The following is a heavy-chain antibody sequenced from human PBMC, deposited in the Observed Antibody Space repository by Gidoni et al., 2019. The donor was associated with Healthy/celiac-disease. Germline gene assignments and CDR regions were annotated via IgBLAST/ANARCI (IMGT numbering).Heavy chain of an antibody. D-gene: IGHD3-3*01. Sequence: QGQLVESGGGVVQPGRSLRLSCAASGFTFSSYGMHWVRQAPGKGLGWVAVLSYDGSNKYYADSVKCRFTISRDNSKNTLYLQLTSLRAEDTAVYYCASEQSDDFWSGPGYMDVWGKGTTVTVSS. CDR2: LSYDGSNK. CDR1: GFTFSSYG. V-gene: IGHV3-30*03. J-gene: IGHJ6*03. CDR3: ASEQSDDFWSGPGYMDV.